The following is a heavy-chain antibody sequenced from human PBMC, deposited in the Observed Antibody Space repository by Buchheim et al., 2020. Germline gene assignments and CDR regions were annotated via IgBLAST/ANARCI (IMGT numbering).Heavy chain of an antibody. D-gene: IGHD3-16*01. J-gene: IGHJ4*02. CDR1: GDSIRSSAYF. CDR2: INYSGRA. CDR3: AREGWGAKSEDDD. Sequence: HLHLQESGPGLVKPSETLSLTCSVSGDSIRSSAYFWGWIRQSPGRALEWIASINYSGRAFYNPSLESRVTMSLDTSHNQFYLKLHAVTAADTAVYYCAREGWGAKSEDDDWGPGTL. V-gene: IGHV4-39*07.